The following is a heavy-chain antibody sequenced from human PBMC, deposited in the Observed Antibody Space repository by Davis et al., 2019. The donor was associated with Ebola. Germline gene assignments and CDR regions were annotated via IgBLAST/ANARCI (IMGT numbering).Heavy chain of an antibody. J-gene: IGHJ6*02. Sequence: PSETLSLTCTVSGGSVSSGSYYWSWIRQPPGKGLEWIGYIYYSGSTYYNPSLKSRVTISVDTSKNQFSLKLSSVTAADTAVYYCAREPAGSGSYQFYGMDVWGQGTTVTVSS. CDR2: IYYSGST. CDR3: AREPAGSGSYQFYGMDV. V-gene: IGHV4-30-4*08. CDR1: GGSVSSGSYY. D-gene: IGHD1-26*01.